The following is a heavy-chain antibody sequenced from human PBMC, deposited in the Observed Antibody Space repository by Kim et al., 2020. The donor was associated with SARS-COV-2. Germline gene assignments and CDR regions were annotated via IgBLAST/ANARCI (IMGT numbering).Heavy chain of an antibody. V-gene: IGHV3-48*02. CDR3: VREPYCSGSTCYGFDM. CDR2: INIDNEAM. D-gene: IGHD2-15*01. J-gene: IGHJ3*02. CDR1: GFTLSRYN. Sequence: GGSLRLSCAASGFTLSRYNMHWVRQAPGKGLEWLSYINIDNEAMHYTDSVKDRFTDYRDNAKNSQFLQMNSLKDEDTALYYCVREPYCSGSTCYGFDMWG.